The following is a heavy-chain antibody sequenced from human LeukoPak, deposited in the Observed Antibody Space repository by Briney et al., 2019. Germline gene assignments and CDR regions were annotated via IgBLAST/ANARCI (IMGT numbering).Heavy chain of an antibody. CDR2: IYYSGNT. D-gene: IGHD3-22*01. CDR1: GGSTSGYY. CDR3: ARVTGYMIEDYSDY. V-gene: IGHV4-59*01. J-gene: IGHJ4*02. Sequence: SETLSLTCTVSGGSTSGYYWSWIRQPPGKGLEWIGYIYYSGNTNYNPSLKSRVTISVDTSKNQSSLDLYFVTATDTAVYYCARVTGYMIEDYSDYWGQGTLVTVSS.